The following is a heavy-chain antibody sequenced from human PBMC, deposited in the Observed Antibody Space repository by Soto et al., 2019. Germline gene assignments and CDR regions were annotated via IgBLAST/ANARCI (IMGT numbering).Heavy chain of an antibody. V-gene: IGHV3-23*01. J-gene: IGHJ4*02. CDR2: VSGSGGST. CDR3: ARGGPGTYFDY. CDR1: GFTFSSYA. D-gene: IGHD6-13*01. Sequence: EVQLLESGGGLVQPGGSLRLSCAASGFTFSSYAMRWVRQAPGKGLEWVSAVSGSGGSTYYADSVKGRFTISRDNSKNTLYLQMTRLRAEDTAVYYCARGGPGTYFDYWGQGTLVSVSS.